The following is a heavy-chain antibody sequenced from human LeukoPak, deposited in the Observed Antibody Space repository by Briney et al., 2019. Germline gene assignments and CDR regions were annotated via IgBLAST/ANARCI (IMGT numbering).Heavy chain of an antibody. CDR2: ISYDGSNK. Sequence: AGASLRLSCAAAGFTFSSYAIHWVRQDPGKGLEWVAVISYDGSNKYYADSVKGRFTISRDNSKNTLYLQMNSLRTEDTAVYYCARVDPRLPEQPFDYWGQGTLVTVSS. CDR3: ARVDPRLPEQPFDY. CDR1: GFTFSSYA. V-gene: IGHV3-30-3*01. J-gene: IGHJ4*02. D-gene: IGHD1/OR15-1a*01.